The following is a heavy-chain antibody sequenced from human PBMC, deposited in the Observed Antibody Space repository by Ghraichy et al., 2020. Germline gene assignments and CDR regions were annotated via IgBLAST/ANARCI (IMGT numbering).Heavy chain of an antibody. J-gene: IGHJ4*02. Sequence: GESLNISCAASGFTFTNAWMSWVRQAPGKGLEWVGRIKRKSDGETTDYAEPAKGRFSISRDDSKDTLYLQMNSLKTEDTAVYYCSTGGINWNYVGYWGQGALVTVSS. CDR1: GFTFTNAW. CDR3: STGGINWNYVGY. D-gene: IGHD1-1*01. V-gene: IGHV3-15*01. CDR2: IKRKSDGETT.